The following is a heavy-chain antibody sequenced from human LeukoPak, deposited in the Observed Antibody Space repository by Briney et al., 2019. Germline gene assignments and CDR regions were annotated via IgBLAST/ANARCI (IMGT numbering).Heavy chain of an antibody. Sequence: ASVKVSCKASGYTFTSYGISWVRQAPGQRLEWMGWVSAYNGNTNYAQKLQGRVTMTTDTSTSTAYMELRSLRSDDTAVYYCARRDCSSTSCYARAAYWGQGTLVTVSS. CDR2: VSAYNGNT. D-gene: IGHD2-2*01. CDR3: ARRDCSSTSCYARAAY. J-gene: IGHJ4*02. V-gene: IGHV1-18*01. CDR1: GYTFTSYG.